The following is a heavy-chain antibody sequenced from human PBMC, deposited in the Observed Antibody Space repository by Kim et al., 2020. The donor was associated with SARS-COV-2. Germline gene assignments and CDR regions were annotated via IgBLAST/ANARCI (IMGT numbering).Heavy chain of an antibody. V-gene: IGHV3-23*01. J-gene: IGHJ5*01. CDR1: GFTLNSNV. CDR3: AKLKTMLQGFNCFDS. D-gene: IGHD3-10*01. CDR2: IRGRGDGT. Sequence: GGSLRLSCATSGFTLNSNVMAWVRQAPGKGLEWVSAIRGRGDGTFYADSVKGRFTISRDISENTLYLQMNSLRVEDTAIYYCAKLKTMLQGFNCFDSWGQGTRVTVAS.